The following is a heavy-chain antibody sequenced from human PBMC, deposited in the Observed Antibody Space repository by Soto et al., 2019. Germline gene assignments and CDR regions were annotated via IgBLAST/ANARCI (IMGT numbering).Heavy chain of an antibody. J-gene: IGHJ5*02. CDR2: SIPIFGTA. CDR3: ARRLDCSGGSCYPGAWFDP. V-gene: IGHV1-69*06. Sequence: QVQLVQSGAEVKKPGSSVKVSCKASGGTFSSYAISWVRQAPGQGLEWMGGSIPIFGTANYAQKFQGRVTITADKSTSTAYMELSSLRSEDTAVYYCARRLDCSGGSCYPGAWFDPWGQGTLVTVSS. D-gene: IGHD2-15*01. CDR1: GGTFSSYA.